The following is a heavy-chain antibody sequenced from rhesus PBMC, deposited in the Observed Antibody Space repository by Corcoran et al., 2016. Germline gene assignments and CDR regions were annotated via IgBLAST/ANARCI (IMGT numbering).Heavy chain of an antibody. Sequence: QVQLQESSPGLVQPSETLSLTCAVSGGSISSNYWSWVRQPPGKGMAWIGYIYGSRGSNYYNPSRKSLVTISTDTAKNQFSLKLSSVTAADTAVYYCAREERQLEGRAADFECWGQGALVTVS. V-gene: IGHV4-160*01. J-gene: IGHJ1*01. CDR1: GGSISSNY. CDR2: IYGSRGSN. D-gene: IGHD6-25*01. CDR3: AREERQLEGRAADFEC.